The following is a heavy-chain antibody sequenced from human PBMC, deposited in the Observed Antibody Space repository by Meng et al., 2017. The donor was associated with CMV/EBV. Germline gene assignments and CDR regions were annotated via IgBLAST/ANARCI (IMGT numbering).Heavy chain of an antibody. CDR2: ISSSGSTI. D-gene: IGHD4-11*01. J-gene: IGHJ5*02. Sequence: GGSLRLSCAASGFTFSSYEMNWVRQAPGKGLEWVSYISSSGSTIYYADSVKSRFTISRDNAKNSVYLQMNSLRAEDTAVYYCARDRSGHSNYGFDPWGQGTLVTVSS. CDR3: ARDRSGHSNYGFDP. V-gene: IGHV3-48*03. CDR1: GFTFSSYE.